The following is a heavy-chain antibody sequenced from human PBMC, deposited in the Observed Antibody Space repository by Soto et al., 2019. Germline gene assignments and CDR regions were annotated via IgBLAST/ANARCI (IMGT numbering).Heavy chain of an antibody. CDR1: GGSFSGYQ. D-gene: IGHD3-10*01. CDR2: INDSGDI. V-gene: IGHV4-34*01. J-gene: IGHJ6*03. Sequence: QVQLQQWGAGLLKPSETLSLTCAVYGGSFSGYQWSWIRQTPGKGLEWIGEINDSGDINYNPSLKCRVSIFLDTPKKQIYLKLSSVTAADTAVYYCARGLILWFGELSRRGGYYYYMDVWGKGTTVIVSS. CDR3: ARGLILWFGELSRRGGYYYYMDV.